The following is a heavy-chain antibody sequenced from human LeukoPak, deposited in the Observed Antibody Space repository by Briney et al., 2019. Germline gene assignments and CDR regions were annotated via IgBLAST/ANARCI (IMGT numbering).Heavy chain of an antibody. V-gene: IGHV4-34*01. J-gene: IGHJ4*02. D-gene: IGHD3-10*01. CDR2: INHSGST. CDR3: ARARTGSGSYYEGDY. Sequence: SETLSLTCAVYGGSFSGYYWSWIRQPPGKGLEWIGEINHSGSTNYNPSLKSRVTILVDTSKNQFSLKLSSVTAADTAVYYWARARTGSGSYYEGDYWGQGTLVTVSS. CDR1: GGSFSGYY.